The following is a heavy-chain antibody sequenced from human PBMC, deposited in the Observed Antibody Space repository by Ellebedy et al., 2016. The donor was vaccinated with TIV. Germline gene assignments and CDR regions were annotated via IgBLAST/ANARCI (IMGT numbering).Heavy chain of an antibody. J-gene: IGHJ4*02. D-gene: IGHD4-23*01. CDR3: AKTGGGTKIILDN. CDR1: GFTFNNYA. Sequence: GESLKISCVGSGFTFNNYAMNWVRQAPGKGLEWVSYISIADDDTRYADPVKGRFTISRDRSKNTLYLQLNSLRAEDTAIYYCAKTGGGTKIILDNWGLGTQVIVSS. CDR2: ISIADDDT. V-gene: IGHV3-23*01.